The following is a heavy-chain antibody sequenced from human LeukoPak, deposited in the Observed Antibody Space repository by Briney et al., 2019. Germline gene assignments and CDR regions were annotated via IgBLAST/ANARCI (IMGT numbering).Heavy chain of an antibody. Sequence: ASVKVSCKASGGTFSSYAISWVRQAPGQGLEWMGWISAYNGNTNYAQKLQGRVTMTTDTSTSTAYVELRSLRSDDTAVYYCARDPSYGVKGNAFDIWGQGTMVTVSS. CDR2: ISAYNGNT. CDR3: ARDPSYGVKGNAFDI. V-gene: IGHV1-18*01. D-gene: IGHD4-17*01. J-gene: IGHJ3*02. CDR1: GGTFSSYA.